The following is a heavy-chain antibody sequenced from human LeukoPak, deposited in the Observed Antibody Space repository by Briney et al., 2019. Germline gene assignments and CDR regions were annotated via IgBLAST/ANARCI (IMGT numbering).Heavy chain of an antibody. D-gene: IGHD3-16*02. CDR1: GFTFSSYG. CDR2: ISGSGGST. Sequence: PGGSLRLSCAASGFTFSSYGMSWVRQAPGKGLEWVSAISGSGGSTYYADSVKGRFTISRDNSKNTLYLQMNSLRAEDTAVYYCAKATLVVGLRLGELSGAFDIWGQGTMVTVSS. J-gene: IGHJ3*02. CDR3: AKATLVVGLRLGELSGAFDI. V-gene: IGHV3-23*01.